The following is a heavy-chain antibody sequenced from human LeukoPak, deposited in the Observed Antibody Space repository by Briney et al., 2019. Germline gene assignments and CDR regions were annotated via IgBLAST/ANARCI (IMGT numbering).Heavy chain of an antibody. CDR1: GYTFTSYG. CDR2: INPNSGGT. Sequence: ASVKVSCKASGYTFTSYGISWVRQAPGQGLEWMGWINPNSGGTNYAQKFQGRVTMTRDTSISTAYMELSRLRSDDTAVYYCARSWAAMVAPDYWGQGTLVTVSS. CDR3: ARSWAAMVAPDY. J-gene: IGHJ4*02. V-gene: IGHV1-2*02. D-gene: IGHD5-18*01.